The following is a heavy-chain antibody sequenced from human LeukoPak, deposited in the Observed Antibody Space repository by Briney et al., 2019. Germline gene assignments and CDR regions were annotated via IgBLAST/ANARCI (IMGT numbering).Heavy chain of an antibody. CDR1: GFTVRSNY. CDR2: IYSGGST. V-gene: IGHV3-53*01. J-gene: IGHJ3*02. CDR3: ARVGGGCSSTSCYPLGAFDI. Sequence: GGSLRLSCAASGFTVRSNYMSWVRQAPGKGLEWVSVIYSGGSTYYADSVKGRFTISRDSSKNTLYLQMNSLRAEDTAVYYCARVGGGCSSTSCYPLGAFDIWGQGTMVTVSS. D-gene: IGHD2-2*01.